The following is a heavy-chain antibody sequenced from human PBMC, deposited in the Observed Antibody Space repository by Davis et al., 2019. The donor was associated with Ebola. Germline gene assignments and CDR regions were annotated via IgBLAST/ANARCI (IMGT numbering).Heavy chain of an antibody. V-gene: IGHV3-7*01. CDR2: IKRDGCEK. Sequence: GESLKISCAASGFTFSSYWMSWVRQAPGKGLEWVANIKRDGCEKYYVDSVKGRFTISRDNAKNSRYLQMNSLRAEDTAVYYCARDVEIATILNDAFDIWGQGTMVTVSS. CDR3: ARDVEIATILNDAFDI. D-gene: IGHD5-24*01. J-gene: IGHJ3*02. CDR1: GFTFSSYW.